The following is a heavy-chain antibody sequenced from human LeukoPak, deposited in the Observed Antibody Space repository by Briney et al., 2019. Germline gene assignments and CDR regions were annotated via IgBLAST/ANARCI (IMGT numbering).Heavy chain of an antibody. CDR3: AKVRGDGGGY. CDR1: GGSFSGYY. Sequence: SETLSLTCAGYGGSFSGYYWSRIRQPPGKGLEWIGEINHSGSTNYNPSLKSRVTISVDTSKNQFSLKLSSVTAADTAVYYCAKVRGDGGGYWGQGTLVTISS. CDR2: INHSGST. D-gene: IGHD2-21*02. J-gene: IGHJ4*02. V-gene: IGHV4-34*01.